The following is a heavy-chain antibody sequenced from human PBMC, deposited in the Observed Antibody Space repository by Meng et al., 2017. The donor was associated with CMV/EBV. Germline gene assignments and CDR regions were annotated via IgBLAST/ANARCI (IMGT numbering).Heavy chain of an antibody. D-gene: IGHD2-2*01. Sequence: GESLKISCAASGFTFSNYAMSWIRQAPGKGLEWVSVIYNGGNSEYYADSVKGRFTISRDDSKNTLYLRMNSLRAEDTAVYYCASGGTRWFVPLG. CDR2: IYNGGNSE. CDR3: ASGGTRWFVP. CDR1: GFTFSNYA. J-gene: IGHJ5*02. V-gene: IGHV3-23*03.